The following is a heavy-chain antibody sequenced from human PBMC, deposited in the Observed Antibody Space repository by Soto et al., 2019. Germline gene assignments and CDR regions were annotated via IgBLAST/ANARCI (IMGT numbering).Heavy chain of an antibody. J-gene: IGHJ4*02. CDR1: GFTFHDYA. V-gene: IGHV3-9*01. CDR3: AKASSYVADAVDY. Sequence: EVDLVESGGGLVRPGRSLRLSCAASGFTFHDYAMHWVRQVPGKGLEWVSGISWNSGNIAYVDSVKGRFTISRDNAQSSLYLQMNGLKAEDTALYYCAKASSYVADAVDYWGQGTLVTVSS. CDR2: ISWNSGNI. D-gene: IGHD6-19*01.